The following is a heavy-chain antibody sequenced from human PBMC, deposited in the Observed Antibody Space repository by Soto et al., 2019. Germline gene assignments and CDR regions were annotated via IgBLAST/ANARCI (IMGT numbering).Heavy chain of an antibody. D-gene: IGHD6-19*01. CDR1: GFTFSSYW. Sequence: GGSLRLSCAASGFTFSSYWMHWVRQAPGKVLVWVSRINIDGSSTSYADSVKGRFTISRDNAKNTLYLQMNSLRAEDTAVYYCARDLGIAVAGDLFDYWGQGTLVTVSS. V-gene: IGHV3-74*01. CDR3: ARDLGIAVAGDLFDY. CDR2: INIDGSST. J-gene: IGHJ4*02.